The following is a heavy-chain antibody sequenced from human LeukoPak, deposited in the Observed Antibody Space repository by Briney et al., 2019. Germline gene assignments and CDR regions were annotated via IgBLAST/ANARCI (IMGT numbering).Heavy chain of an antibody. CDR3: AKGLTAYPYYYMDV. CDR1: GFTFDDYA. CDR2: ISGDGGST. Sequence: PGGSLRLSCAASGFTFDDYAMHWVRQAPWKGLEWVSLISGDGGSTYYADSVKGRFTISRDNSKNSLYLQMNSLRAEDTALYYCAKGLTAYPYYYMDVWGKGTTVTVSS. D-gene: IGHD1-14*01. V-gene: IGHV3-43D*03. J-gene: IGHJ6*03.